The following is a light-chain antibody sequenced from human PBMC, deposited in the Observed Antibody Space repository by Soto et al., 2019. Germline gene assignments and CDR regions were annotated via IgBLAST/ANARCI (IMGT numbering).Light chain of an antibody. J-gene: IGKJ4*01. V-gene: IGKV3-11*01. CDR1: QSIDTY. Sequence: VVLTQSPATLSSSPGERATLSCRASQSIDTYLAWYQQKPGQAPRLLIYDASGRATGIPARFSGSGSGTAFTLTISGIEPEDFALYYCQQRYNWPLTFGGGTKVDIK. CDR3: QQRYNWPLT. CDR2: DAS.